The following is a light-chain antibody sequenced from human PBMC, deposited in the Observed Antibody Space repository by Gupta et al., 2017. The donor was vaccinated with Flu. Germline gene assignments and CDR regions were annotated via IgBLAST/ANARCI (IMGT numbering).Light chain of an antibody. CDR2: DAS. Sequence: EIVLTQSPATLSLSPGERATLSCRASQSVSSYLAWYQQKPGQAPRLLISDASSRATAIPARFSGSGSGTDFTLTISSLHPEDFAVYYCQQRINWPLTFGQGTRLEIK. J-gene: IGKJ5*01. CDR1: QSVSSY. CDR3: QQRINWPLT. V-gene: IGKV3-11*01.